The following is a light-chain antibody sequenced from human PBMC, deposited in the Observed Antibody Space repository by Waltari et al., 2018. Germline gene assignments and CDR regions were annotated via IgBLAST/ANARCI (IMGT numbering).Light chain of an antibody. V-gene: IGLV2-14*01. CDR1: SSALGGYNL. Sequence: QSALTQSASVSGSPGQSITISCTGTSSALGGYNLFPWYQQHPGKAPKLMTHDVSKRPSGVSNRFSGSKSGNTASLTISGLQAEDEADYYCSSYTSTNTWVFGGGTKLTVL. CDR2: DVS. CDR3: SSYTSTNTWV. J-gene: IGLJ3*02.